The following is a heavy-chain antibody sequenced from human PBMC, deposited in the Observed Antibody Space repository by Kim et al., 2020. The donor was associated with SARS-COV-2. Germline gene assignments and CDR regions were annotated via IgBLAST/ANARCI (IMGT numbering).Heavy chain of an antibody. CDR1: GYSFTNYW. Sequence: GESLKISCKGSGYSFTNYWIGWVRQMPGKGLEWMGIIYPGDSDTRYSPSFQGQVTISAHKSISTAYLQWSSLKASDTAMYYCARCRGYYYYCMDVWGKGTTVTVSS. J-gene: IGHJ6*03. CDR2: IYPGDSDT. V-gene: IGHV5-51*01. CDR3: ARCRGYYYYCMDV. D-gene: IGHD2-15*01.